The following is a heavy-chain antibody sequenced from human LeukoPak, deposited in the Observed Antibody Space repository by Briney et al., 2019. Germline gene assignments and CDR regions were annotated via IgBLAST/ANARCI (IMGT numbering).Heavy chain of an antibody. CDR3: ARGITLIVGGYYFDY. V-gene: IGHV4-59*01. CDR1: GVSLSSYY. D-gene: IGHD3-22*01. CDR2: IYYSGST. J-gene: IGHJ4*02. Sequence: SETLSLTCTVSGVSLSSYYWSWIRQPPGKGLEWIGYIYYSGSTNYNPSLKSRVTISVDTSKNQFSLKLSSVTAADTAVYYCARGITLIVGGYYFDYWGQGTLVTVSS.